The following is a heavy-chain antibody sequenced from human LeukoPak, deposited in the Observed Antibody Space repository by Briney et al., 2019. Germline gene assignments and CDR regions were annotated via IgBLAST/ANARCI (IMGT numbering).Heavy chain of an antibody. D-gene: IGHD2-2*01. J-gene: IGHJ4*02. Sequence: ASVKVSCRTSGYTFTDRCITWVRQVPGQGFEWMGWSNAFNGNTNSADQFRDRVVMTTDTSTSTAYMELKNLRSDDTAMYFCARSFLGVFDASSLIDYWGQGTLVTVSS. V-gene: IGHV1-18*01. CDR2: SNAFNGNT. CDR1: GYTFTDRC. CDR3: ARSFLGVFDASSLIDY.